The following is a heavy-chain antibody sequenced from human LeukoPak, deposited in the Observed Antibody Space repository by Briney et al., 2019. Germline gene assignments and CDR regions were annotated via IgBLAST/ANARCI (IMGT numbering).Heavy chain of an antibody. D-gene: IGHD4-17*01. CDR3: ARDWSGYGDYFDY. CDR2: INPNSGGT. J-gene: IGHJ4*02. CDR1: GYTFIGYY. V-gene: IGHV1-2*02. Sequence: ASVKVSCKASGYTFIGYYMHWVRQAPGQGLEWMGWINPNSGGTNYAEKFQGRVTMTRDTSISTAYMELSRLRSDDTAVYYCARDWSGYGDYFDYWGQGTLVTVSS.